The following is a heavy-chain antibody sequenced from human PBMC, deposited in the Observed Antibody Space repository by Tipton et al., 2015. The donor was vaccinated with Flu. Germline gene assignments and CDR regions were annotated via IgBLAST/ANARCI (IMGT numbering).Heavy chain of an antibody. V-gene: IGHV4-59*08. D-gene: IGHD6-13*01. J-gene: IGHJ4*02. CDR3: ARHRRPSSWDFDY. Sequence: TLSLTCTVSGDSISSYYWSWIRQPPGKGLEWIGYSHCSGSTNYSPSLKSRVTISVDTSKNHLSLKLSSVTAADTAVYYCARHRRPSSWDFDYWGQGSLVTVSS. CDR2: SHCSGST. CDR1: GDSISSYY.